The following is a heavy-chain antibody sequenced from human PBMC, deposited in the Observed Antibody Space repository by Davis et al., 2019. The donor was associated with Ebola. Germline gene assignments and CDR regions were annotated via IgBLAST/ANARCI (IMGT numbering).Heavy chain of an antibody. CDR3: ARDGTYYYGMDV. D-gene: IGHD2-21*01. J-gene: IGHJ6*02. CDR2: ITSSGSNI. CDR1: GFTFSDYY. V-gene: IGHV3-11*04. Sequence: GGSLRLSCAASGFTFSDYYMSWIRQAPGRGLEWVSYITSSGSNIYYADSVKGRFTISRDNARDTVYLQMNSLRAEDTAVYYCARDGTYYYGMDVWGQGTTVTVSS.